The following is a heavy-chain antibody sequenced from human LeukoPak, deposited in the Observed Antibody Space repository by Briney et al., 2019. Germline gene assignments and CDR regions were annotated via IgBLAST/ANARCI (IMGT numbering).Heavy chain of an antibody. V-gene: IGHV3-30-3*01. CDR2: ISYDGSNK. Sequence: GRSLRLSCAASGFTFSSYAMHWVRQAPGKGLEWVAVISYDGSNKYYADSVKGRFTISRDNSKNTLYLQMNSLRAEDTAVYYCARDERYCSGGSCYPYYFDYWSQGTLVTVSS. CDR1: GFTFSSYA. D-gene: IGHD2-15*01. CDR3: ARDERYCSGGSCYPYYFDY. J-gene: IGHJ4*02.